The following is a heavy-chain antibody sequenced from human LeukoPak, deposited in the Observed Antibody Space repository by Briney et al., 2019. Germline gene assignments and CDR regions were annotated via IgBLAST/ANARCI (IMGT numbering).Heavy chain of an antibody. D-gene: IGHD4-23*01. V-gene: IGHV1-8*01. Sequence: ASVKVSCKASEYTFTSYDINWVRQATGQGLEWMGWMNPNSGNTGYAQKFQGRVTMTRNTSISTAYMELSSLRSEDTAVYYCARALRRWGYYFDYWGQGTLVTVSS. J-gene: IGHJ4*02. CDR1: EYTFTSYD. CDR2: MNPNSGNT. CDR3: ARALRRWGYYFDY.